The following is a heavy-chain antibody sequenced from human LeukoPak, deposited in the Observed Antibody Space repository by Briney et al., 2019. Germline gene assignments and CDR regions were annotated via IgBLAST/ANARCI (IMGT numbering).Heavy chain of an antibody. V-gene: IGHV3-23*01. Sequence: GGSLRLSCAASGSTFSNYAMNWVRQAPGKGLEWVSAISVSGGNTQYADSVRGRFTISRDNSKNTLYLQMNRLRAEDTALYYCAKAGPYYFDSWGQGTLVTVSS. CDR2: ISVSGGNT. CDR1: GSTFSNYA. CDR3: AKAGPYYFDS. D-gene: IGHD3-16*01. J-gene: IGHJ4*02.